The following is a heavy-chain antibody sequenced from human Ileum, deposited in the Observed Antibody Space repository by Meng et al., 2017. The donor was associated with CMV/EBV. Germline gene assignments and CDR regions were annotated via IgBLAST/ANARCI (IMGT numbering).Heavy chain of an antibody. CDR2: IHHSGNT. J-gene: IGHJ3*02. CDR1: DYSISSTYY. CDR3: ARLIGDGDPSRGAIDI. D-gene: IGHD2-21*02. Sequence: SETLSLTCSVSDYSISSTYYWGWIRQPPGKGLEWIGSIHHSGNTYYNPSLKSRVTISVDTSKNQFSVDLSSVTAADTALYYCARLIGDGDPSRGAIDIWGQGTMVTVS. V-gene: IGHV4-38-2*02.